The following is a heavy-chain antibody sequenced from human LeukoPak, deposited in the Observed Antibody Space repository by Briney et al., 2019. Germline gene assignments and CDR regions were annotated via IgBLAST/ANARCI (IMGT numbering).Heavy chain of an antibody. J-gene: IGHJ4*02. CDR2: ISGSGAST. CDR3: AKDGPQKYFDYYPPDY. V-gene: IGHV3-23*01. CDR1: GFTFSSYA. D-gene: IGHD3-9*01. Sequence: PGGSLRLSCAASGFTFSSYAMSWVRQAPGKGLEWVSTISGSGASTYYADSVQGRFTISRDNSKNRLYLQMNNLRTENTAVYYCAKDGPQKYFDYYPPDYWGQGTPVTVSS.